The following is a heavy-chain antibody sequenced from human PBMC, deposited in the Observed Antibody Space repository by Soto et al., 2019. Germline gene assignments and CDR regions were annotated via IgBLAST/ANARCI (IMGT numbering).Heavy chain of an antibody. J-gene: IGHJ4*02. CDR1: GYTITSYP. Sequence: QVQLVQSAPEVQRPGDSVKVSCKTSGYTITSYPYSWVRQAPGQGLEWMGWVNTYDGTTKIAQQFRDRITLTADKSAATVFMELRRLTSDDTAVYYCARDYYGTTTWIDYWGQGTLVAVSS. D-gene: IGHD1-7*01. CDR3: ARDYYGTTTWIDY. CDR2: VNTYDGTT. V-gene: IGHV1-18*01.